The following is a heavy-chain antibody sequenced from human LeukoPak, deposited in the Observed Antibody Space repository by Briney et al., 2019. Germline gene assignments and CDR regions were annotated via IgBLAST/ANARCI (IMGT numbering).Heavy chain of an antibody. V-gene: IGHV1-18*01. Sequence: GASVKVSCKSSGYTFTSYGISWVRPAPGQGGGWVGWISAYNGNTNYAQKLQGRVTMNTDTSTRTAYMKLRSLRSDDRAVYYCARVSPRIVGAPDDAFDIWGQGTMVTVSS. CDR3: ARVSPRIVGAPDDAFDI. CDR1: GYTFTSYG. J-gene: IGHJ3*02. CDR2: ISAYNGNT. D-gene: IGHD1-26*01.